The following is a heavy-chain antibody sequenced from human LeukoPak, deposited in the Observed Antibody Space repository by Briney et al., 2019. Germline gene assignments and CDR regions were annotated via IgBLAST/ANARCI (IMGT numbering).Heavy chain of an antibody. CDR1: GGSFSGYY. Sequence: SGTLSLTCAVYGGSFSGYYWSWIRQPPGKGLEWIGEINHSGSTNYNPSLKSRVTISVDTSKNQFSLKLSSVTAADTAVYYCARGASPRWLRFAGLDYWGQGTLVTVSS. J-gene: IGHJ4*02. V-gene: IGHV4-34*01. CDR3: ARGASPRWLRFAGLDY. D-gene: IGHD5-24*01. CDR2: INHSGST.